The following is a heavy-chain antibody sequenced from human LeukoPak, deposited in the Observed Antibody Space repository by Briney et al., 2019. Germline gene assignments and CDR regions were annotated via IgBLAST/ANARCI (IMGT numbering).Heavy chain of an antibody. CDR3: ARAYLGSSSVEGPNDY. Sequence: ASVKVSCKASGYTFTSYGISWVRQAPGQGLEWMGWISAYNGNTNYAQKFQGRVTITTDESTSTAYMELSSLRSEDTAVYYCARAYLGSSSVEGPNDYWGQGTLVTVSS. CDR1: GYTFTSYG. D-gene: IGHD6-6*01. CDR2: ISAYNGNT. J-gene: IGHJ4*02. V-gene: IGHV1-18*01.